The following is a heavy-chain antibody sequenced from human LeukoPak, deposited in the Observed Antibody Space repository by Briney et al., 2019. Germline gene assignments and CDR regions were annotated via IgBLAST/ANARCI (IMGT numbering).Heavy chain of an antibody. CDR3: ARGGGSDWSYYFDY. Sequence: GGSLRLSCAASGFTVSSNYMSWVRQAPGKGLEWVSVIYSGGSTYYADSVRGRFTISRDNSKNTLYLQMNSLRAEDTAVYYCARGGGSDWSYYFDYWGQGTLVTVSS. CDR1: GFTVSSNY. J-gene: IGHJ4*02. CDR2: IYSGGST. V-gene: IGHV3-53*01. D-gene: IGHD6-19*01.